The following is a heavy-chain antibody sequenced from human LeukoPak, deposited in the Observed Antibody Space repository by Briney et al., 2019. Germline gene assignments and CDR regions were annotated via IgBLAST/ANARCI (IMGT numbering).Heavy chain of an antibody. V-gene: IGHV1-46*01. CDR2: INPSGGST. D-gene: IGHD3-22*01. J-gene: IGHJ4*02. CDR1: GYTFTSYY. CDR3: ARGAYYYDSSGYSRQYY. Sequence: ASVKVSCKASGYTFTSYYMHWVRQAPGQGLEWMGIINPSGGSTSYAQKFQGRVTMTRDTSTSTVYMELSSLRSEDTAVYYCARGAYYYDSSGYSRQYYWGQGTLVTVSS.